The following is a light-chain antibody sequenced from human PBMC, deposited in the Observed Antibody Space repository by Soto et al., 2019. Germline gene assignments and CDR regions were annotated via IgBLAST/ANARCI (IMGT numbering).Light chain of an antibody. CDR1: QGVSRH. CDR3: QQRRNWPIT. J-gene: IGKJ1*01. V-gene: IGKV3-11*01. Sequence: EIVLTQSPATLSLSPGERATLSCRASQGVSRHLAWYQQKPGQAPRLLIYDASTRATGIPARFSGSGSGTDFTLTISSLEPEDFAVYYCQQRRNWPITFGQGTKVEIK. CDR2: DAS.